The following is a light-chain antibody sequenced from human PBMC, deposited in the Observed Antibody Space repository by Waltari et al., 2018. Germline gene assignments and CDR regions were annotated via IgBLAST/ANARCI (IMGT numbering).Light chain of an antibody. CDR2: VNSVGTH. CDR3: QTWGTGTVV. V-gene: IGLV4-69*01. Sequence: QLVLTQSPSASASLGASVKLTCTLSSGHSTYTIAWHQQQPEKGPRYLMRVNSVGTHSKGDGSPYRVSCSTSGGGRHLTISRLQSEDEADYYCQTWGTGTVVFGGGTKLTV. CDR1: SGHSTYT. J-gene: IGLJ2*01.